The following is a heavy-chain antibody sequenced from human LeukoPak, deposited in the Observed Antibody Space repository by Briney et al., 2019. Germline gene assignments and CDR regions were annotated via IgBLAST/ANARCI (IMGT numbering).Heavy chain of an antibody. CDR2: ISDSGSTA. CDR3: AKDMQTWPRFPDY. Sequence: GGSLRLSCGASGFSFSNYAMTWVRQAPGKGLEWVSGISDSGSTAFYADSVKGRFSSSRDNPKNTLYLQINSLRAEDTAVYYCAKDMQTWPRFPDYWGQGTLVTVSS. J-gene: IGHJ4*02. V-gene: IGHV3-23*01. D-gene: IGHD5-12*01. CDR1: GFSFSNYA.